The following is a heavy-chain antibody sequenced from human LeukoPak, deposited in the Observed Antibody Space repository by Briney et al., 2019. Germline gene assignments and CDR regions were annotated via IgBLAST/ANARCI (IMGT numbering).Heavy chain of an antibody. Sequence: GGSLRLSCAASGFTFSDYYMSWIRQAPGKGLEWVSYISSSGSTIYYADSVKGRFTISRDNAKNSLYLQMNSLRVEDTAVYYCARDRVSGSGSIDYWGQGTLVTVSS. CDR1: GFTFSDYY. D-gene: IGHD3-10*01. J-gene: IGHJ4*02. CDR2: ISSSGSTI. CDR3: ARDRVSGSGSIDY. V-gene: IGHV3-11*04.